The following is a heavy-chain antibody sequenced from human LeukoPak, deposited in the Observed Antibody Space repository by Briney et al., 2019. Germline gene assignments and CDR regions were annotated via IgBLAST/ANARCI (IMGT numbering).Heavy chain of an antibody. J-gene: IGHJ4*02. D-gene: IGHD2-21*02. Sequence: PGRSLRLSCAASGFTFSSYGMHWVRQAPGKGLEWVAVISYDGSNKYYADSVKGRFTISRDNSKNTLYLQMNSLRAEDTAVYYCALAYCGGDCYSDPFDYWGQGTLVTVSS. CDR1: GFTFSSYG. CDR3: ALAYCGGDCYSDPFDY. CDR2: ISYDGSNK. V-gene: IGHV3-30*03.